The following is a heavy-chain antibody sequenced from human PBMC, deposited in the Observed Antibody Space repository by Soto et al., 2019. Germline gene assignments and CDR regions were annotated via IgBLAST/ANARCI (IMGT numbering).Heavy chain of an antibody. CDR3: ARYRIGGTKYYQGKYV. CDR1: GGTFSSYA. D-gene: IGHD2-21*01. V-gene: IGHV1-69*01. J-gene: IGHJ6*02. Sequence: QVQLVQSGAEVKKPGSSVRVSCKASGGTFSSYAISWVRQAPGQGLEWMGGIIPNFGTQNYAQKFQGRVTIRADEPTGTPYMGLRRLRSEDTAVYYCARYRIGGTKYYQGKYVCGQGTTVTVSS. CDR2: IIPNFGTQ.